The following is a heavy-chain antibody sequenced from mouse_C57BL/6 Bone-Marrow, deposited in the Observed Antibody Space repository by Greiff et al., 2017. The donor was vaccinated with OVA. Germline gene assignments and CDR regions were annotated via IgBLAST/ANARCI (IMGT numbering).Heavy chain of an antibody. CDR1: ESPFSSYA. D-gene: IGHD2-2*01. CDR2: MSVGGSYT. CDR3: ARDRVVTTVYYAMDY. J-gene: IGHJ4*01. V-gene: IGHV5-4*01. Sequence: EVKLMESGGALLRLEGSLKPPCPPPESPFSSYAISWFPRLPEKRMEWVATMSVGGSYTYYPDNVKGRFTSSRDNAKNNLYLQMSHLKSEDTAMYYCARDRVVTTVYYAMDYWGQGTSVTVSS.